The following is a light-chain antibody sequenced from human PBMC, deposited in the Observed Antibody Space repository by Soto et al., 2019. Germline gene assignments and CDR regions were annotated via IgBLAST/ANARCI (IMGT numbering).Light chain of an antibody. V-gene: IGKV1-5*03. Sequence: DIQMTQSPSTLSASVGDRVSITCRASQSVSSWLAWYQLKPGKAPKLLIHKASNLQSGVPSRFSGSGSGTDFTLTISSLQPDDFATYYCQQYDTYSTFGQGTKLEIK. CDR3: QQYDTYST. J-gene: IGKJ2*01. CDR1: QSVSSW. CDR2: KAS.